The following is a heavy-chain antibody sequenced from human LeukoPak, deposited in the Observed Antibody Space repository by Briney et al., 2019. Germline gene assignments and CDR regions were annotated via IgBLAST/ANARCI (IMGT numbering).Heavy chain of an antibody. CDR3: ASPKRTIYGSGSYQYYYYGMDV. CDR2: INTNTGNP. Sequence: SVKVSCKASGYTFTSITMNWVRQAPGQGLEWMGWINTNTGNPTYAQGFTGRFVFSLDTSVSTAFLQISSLKAEDTAIYYCASPKRTIYGSGSYQYYYYGMDVWGQGTTVTVSS. D-gene: IGHD3-10*01. V-gene: IGHV7-4-1*02. CDR1: GYTFTSIT. J-gene: IGHJ6*02.